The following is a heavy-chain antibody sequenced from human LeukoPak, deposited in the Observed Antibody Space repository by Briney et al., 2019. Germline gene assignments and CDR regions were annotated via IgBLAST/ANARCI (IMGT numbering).Heavy chain of an antibody. CDR3: ARGDGSGWKTSFQ. D-gene: IGHD6-19*01. CDR1: GYTFIGYY. V-gene: IGHV1-2*02. J-gene: IGHJ4*02. Sequence: ASVKVSCKASGYTFIGYYIHWVRQAPGQGLEWMGWINPKSGDTKYAQKSQGRVTMTRDTSISTAYMDLSSLRSDDTAVYYCARGDGSGWKTSFQWGQGALVTVSS. CDR2: INPKSGDT.